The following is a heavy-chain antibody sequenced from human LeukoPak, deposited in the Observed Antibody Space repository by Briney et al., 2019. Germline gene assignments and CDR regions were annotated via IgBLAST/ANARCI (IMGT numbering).Heavy chain of an antibody. J-gene: IGHJ4*02. CDR2: IYYSGST. V-gene: IGHV4-61*01. CDR1: GGSVSSGSYY. D-gene: IGHD3-22*01. CDR3: ASSHYYDSSGPTWYFDY. Sequence: SETLSLTCTVSGGSVSSGSYYWSWIRQPPGKGLEWIGYIYYSGSTNYNPSLKSRVTISVDTSKNQFSLKLSSVTAADTAVYYCASSHYYDSSGPTWYFDYWGQGTLVTVSS.